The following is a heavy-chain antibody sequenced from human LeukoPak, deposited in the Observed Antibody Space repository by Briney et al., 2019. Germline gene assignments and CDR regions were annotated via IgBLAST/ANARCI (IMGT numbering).Heavy chain of an antibody. D-gene: IGHD3-16*01. Sequence: GGSLRLSCAASGFTFSSYWMHWVRQVPGKGLVWVSRLNTDGSSTSYADSVKGRFTISRDNARNTLYLQMNSLRAEDTAVCYCARDDAFRGVGMDVWGQGTTVTVSS. V-gene: IGHV3-74*01. CDR1: GFTFSSYW. CDR3: ARDDAFRGVGMDV. CDR2: LNTDGSST. J-gene: IGHJ6*02.